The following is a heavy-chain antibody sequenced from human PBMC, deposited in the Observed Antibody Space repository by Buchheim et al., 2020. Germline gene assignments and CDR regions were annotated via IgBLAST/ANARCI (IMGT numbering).Heavy chain of an antibody. D-gene: IGHD6-19*01. J-gene: IGHJ6*02. V-gene: IGHV1-8*01. CDR1: GYTFTSYD. Sequence: QVQLVQSGAEVKKPGASVKVSCKASGYTFTSYDINWVRQATGQGLEWVGWMNPNSGNTGYAQKFQGRVTMTRNTSISTAYMELSSLRSEDTAVYYCARYHSSGWPIDYYYYYYGMDVWGQGTT. CDR2: MNPNSGNT. CDR3: ARYHSSGWPIDYYYYYYGMDV.